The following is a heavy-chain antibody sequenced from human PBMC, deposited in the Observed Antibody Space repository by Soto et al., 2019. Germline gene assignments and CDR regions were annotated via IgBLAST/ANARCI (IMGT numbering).Heavy chain of an antibody. J-gene: IGHJ4*02. Sequence: ASVKVSCKASGYTFTSYYMHWVRQAPGQGLEWMGIINPSGGSTSYAQKFQGRVTMTRDTSTSTVYMELSSLRSEDTAVYYCARDLRGLGYCSGGSCPHRDHIDYSGQGTLVTVSS. CDR2: INPSGGST. D-gene: IGHD2-15*01. CDR3: ARDLRGLGYCSGGSCPHRDHIDY. V-gene: IGHV1-46*03. CDR1: GYTFTSYY.